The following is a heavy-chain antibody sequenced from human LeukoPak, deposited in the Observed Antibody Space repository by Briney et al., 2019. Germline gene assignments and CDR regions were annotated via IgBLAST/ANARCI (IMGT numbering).Heavy chain of an antibody. D-gene: IGHD2-2*01. V-gene: IGHV5-51*01. Sequence: GESLQISCKGSGYSFTSYWIGWVRQMPGKGLEWMGIIYPGDSDTRYSPSFQGQVTISADKSISTAYLQWSSLKASDTAMYYCARQVGCSSTSCYGGDWFDPWGQGTLVTVSS. CDR3: ARQVGCSSTSCYGGDWFDP. J-gene: IGHJ5*02. CDR2: IYPGDSDT. CDR1: GYSFTSYW.